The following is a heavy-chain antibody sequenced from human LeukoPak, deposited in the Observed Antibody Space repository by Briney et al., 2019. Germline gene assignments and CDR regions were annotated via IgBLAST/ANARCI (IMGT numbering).Heavy chain of an antibody. Sequence: GASVTVSCKASGYTFTSYGISWVRQAPGQGLEWMGWISAYNGNTNYAQKLQGRVTMTTDTSTSTAYMELRSLRSDDTAVYYCARVEYDILTGYPSGDAFDIWGQGTMVTVSS. CDR3: ARVEYDILTGYPSGDAFDI. D-gene: IGHD3-9*01. CDR2: ISAYNGNT. J-gene: IGHJ3*02. CDR1: GYTFTSYG. V-gene: IGHV1-18*01.